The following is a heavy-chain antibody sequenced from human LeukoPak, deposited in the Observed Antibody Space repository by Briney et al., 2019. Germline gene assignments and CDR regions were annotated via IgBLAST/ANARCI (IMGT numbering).Heavy chain of an antibody. V-gene: IGHV4-30-4*07. CDR1: GDSLISGGYS. Sequence: SQTLSLTCSVSGDSLISGGYSWSWIRQSPGKGLEWIGYIYYVGSTSYNPPLRSRVTMSVDTSKNQFSLNLTSVTAADTAVYYCARGGRSAWFHVWGQGTLVTVSS. J-gene: IGHJ4*02. CDR2: IYYVGST. CDR3: ARGGRSAWFHV. D-gene: IGHD3-22*01.